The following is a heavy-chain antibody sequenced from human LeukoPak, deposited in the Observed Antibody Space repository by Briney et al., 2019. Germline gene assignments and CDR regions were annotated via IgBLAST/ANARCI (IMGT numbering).Heavy chain of an antibody. J-gene: IGHJ4*01. Sequence: GESLRLTCAASGFTFSTYWMHWVRQTPGEGLVWVSRINEHGSITDYADSVRDRFTISRDNAKDTLYLHMNSLRAEDTAMYYCARDVAGAGSHWGHGTLVTVSS. CDR2: INEHGSIT. D-gene: IGHD6-19*01. CDR1: GFTFSTYW. V-gene: IGHV3-74*01. CDR3: ARDVAGAGSH.